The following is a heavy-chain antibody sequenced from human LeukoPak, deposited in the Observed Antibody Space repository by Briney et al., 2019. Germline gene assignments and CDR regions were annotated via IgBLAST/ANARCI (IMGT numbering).Heavy chain of an antibody. CDR3: ARHSGSYYARAFDI. CDR2: INHSGST. V-gene: IGHV4-34*01. CDR1: GGSFSGYY. Sequence: SETLSLTCAVYGGSFSGYYWSRIRQPPGKGLEWIGEINHSGSTNYNPSLKSRVTISVDTSKNQFSLKLSSVTAADTAVYYCARHSGSYYARAFDIWGQGTMVTVSS. D-gene: IGHD1-26*01. J-gene: IGHJ3*02.